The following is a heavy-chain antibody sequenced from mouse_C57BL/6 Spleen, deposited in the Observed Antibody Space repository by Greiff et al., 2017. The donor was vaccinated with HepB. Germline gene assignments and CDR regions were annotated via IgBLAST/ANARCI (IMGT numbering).Heavy chain of an antibody. J-gene: IGHJ2*01. CDR1: GFNIKDYY. CDR2: IDPEDGDT. V-gene: IGHV14-1*01. Sequence: VHVKQSGAELVRPGASVKLSCTASGFNIKDYYMHWVKQRPEQGLEWIGRIDPEDGDTEYAPKFQGKATMTADTSSNTAYLQLSSLTSEDTAVYYCTTEVYYGSSFYFDYWGQGTTLTVSS. D-gene: IGHD1-1*01. CDR3: TTEVYYGSSFYFDY.